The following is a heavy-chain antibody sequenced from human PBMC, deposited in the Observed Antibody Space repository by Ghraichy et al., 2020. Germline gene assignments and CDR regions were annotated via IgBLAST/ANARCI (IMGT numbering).Heavy chain of an antibody. CDR3: ARSGYCSSTSCYPGYYYYYYGMDV. D-gene: IGHD2-2*03. CDR2: ISAYNGNT. Sequence: ASVKVSCKASGYTFTSYGISWVRQAPGQGLEWMGWISAYNGNTNYAQKLQGRVTMTTDTSTSTAYMELRSLRSDDTAVYYCARSGYCSSTSCYPGYYYYYYGMDVWGKGTTVTVSS. J-gene: IGHJ6*04. CDR1: GYTFTSYG. V-gene: IGHV1-18*01.